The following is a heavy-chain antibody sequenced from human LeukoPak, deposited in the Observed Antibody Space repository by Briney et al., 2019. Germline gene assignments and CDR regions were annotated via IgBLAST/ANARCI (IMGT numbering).Heavy chain of an antibody. CDR2: INPNSGGT. CDR1: GYTFTSYD. Sequence: ASVKVSCKASGYTFTSYDINWVRQATGQGLEWMGWINPNSGGTNYAQKFQGRVTMTRDTSISTAYMELSRLRSDDTAVYYCARVPPYDILTGHKDYGMDVWGQGTTVTVSS. D-gene: IGHD3-9*01. V-gene: IGHV1-2*02. J-gene: IGHJ6*02. CDR3: ARVPPYDILTGHKDYGMDV.